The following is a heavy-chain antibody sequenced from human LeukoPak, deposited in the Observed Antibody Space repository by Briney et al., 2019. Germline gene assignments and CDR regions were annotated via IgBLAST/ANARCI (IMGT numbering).Heavy chain of an antibody. J-gene: IGHJ4*02. V-gene: IGHV4-59*01. D-gene: IGHD3-22*01. CDR3: ARVGYDSSGYTLGTFDY. CDR2: IFYSGST. CDR1: GGSINNYY. Sequence: PSETLSLTCSVSGGSINNYYWSWIRQPPGKGLEWIGYIFYSGSTNYNPSLKSRVTISVDTSKNQFSLKLSSVTAADTAVYYCARVGYDSSGYTLGTFDYWGQGTLVTVSS.